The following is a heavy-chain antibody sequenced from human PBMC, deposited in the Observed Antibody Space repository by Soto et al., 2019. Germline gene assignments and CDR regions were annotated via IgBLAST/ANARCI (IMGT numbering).Heavy chain of an antibody. J-gene: IGHJ5*02. CDR1: GGSISIYY. V-gene: IGHV4-59*01. Sequence: PPEALALSCTFSGGSISIYYWSWIRQPPGKGLDRIGYIYYSGSTNYNPSLKSRVTISVDTSKNQFSLKLSSVTAAETAVYYCARGGIGNYDILTGYYRPGGWFDPWGQGTMVTVSS. D-gene: IGHD3-9*01. CDR3: ARGGIGNYDILTGYYRPGGWFDP. CDR2: IYYSGST.